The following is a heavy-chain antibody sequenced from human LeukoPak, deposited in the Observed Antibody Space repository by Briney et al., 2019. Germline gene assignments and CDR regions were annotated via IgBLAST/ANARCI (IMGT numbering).Heavy chain of an antibody. J-gene: IGHJ4*02. V-gene: IGHV3-21*01. D-gene: IGHD6-13*01. CDR3: ARFPEGSSTWSIDF. CDR1: GLTLSSCS. Sequence: GGSLRLSCAASGLTLSSCSMNWVRQAPGKGLEWVSSISRSSGYVFYADSMKGRFTVSRDNSKNSLYLQMNTLRAEETAVYYCARFPEGSSTWSIDFWGQGTLVTVSS. CDR2: ISRSSGYV.